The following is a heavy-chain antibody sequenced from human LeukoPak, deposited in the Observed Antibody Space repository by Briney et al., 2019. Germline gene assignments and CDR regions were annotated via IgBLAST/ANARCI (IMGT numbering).Heavy chain of an antibody. J-gene: IGHJ6*02. Sequence: ASVKVSCKASGYTLTSYDINWVRQATGQGLEWMGWMNPNSGNTGYAQKFQGRVTMTRNTSISTAYMELSSLRSEDTAVYYCARGGLTEVRGNYYYGMDVWGQGTTVTVSS. V-gene: IGHV1-8*01. CDR1: GYTLTSYD. D-gene: IGHD1-14*01. CDR3: ARGGLTEVRGNYYYGMDV. CDR2: MNPNSGNT.